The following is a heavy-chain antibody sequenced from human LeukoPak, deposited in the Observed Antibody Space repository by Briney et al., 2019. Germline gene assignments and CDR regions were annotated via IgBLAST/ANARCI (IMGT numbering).Heavy chain of an antibody. D-gene: IGHD3-22*01. Sequence: PGTSLRLSCAASGFSFSSYAMHWVRQAPGKGLEWVSGINWNGGSTGYADSVKGRFTISRDNAKNSLYLQMNSLRAEDTALYHCARAKYYDSSGYSSLYYFDYWGQGTLVTVSS. V-gene: IGHV3-20*01. CDR3: ARAKYYDSSGYSSLYYFDY. CDR1: GFSFSSYA. J-gene: IGHJ4*02. CDR2: INWNGGST.